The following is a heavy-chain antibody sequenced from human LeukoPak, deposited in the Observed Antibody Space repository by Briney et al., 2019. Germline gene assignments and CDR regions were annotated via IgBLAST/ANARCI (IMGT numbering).Heavy chain of an antibody. D-gene: IGHD2-21*02. J-gene: IGHJ4*02. CDR2: ISYDGSNK. V-gene: IGHV3-30*18. CDR1: GFTFSSYG. CDR3: AKDRPRYCGGDCYLFDY. Sequence: GGSLRLSCAASGFTFSSYGMHWVRRAPGKGLEWVAVISYDGSNKYYADSVKGRFTISRDNSKNTLYLQMNSLRAEDTAVYYCAKDRPRYCGGDCYLFDYWGQGTLVTVSS.